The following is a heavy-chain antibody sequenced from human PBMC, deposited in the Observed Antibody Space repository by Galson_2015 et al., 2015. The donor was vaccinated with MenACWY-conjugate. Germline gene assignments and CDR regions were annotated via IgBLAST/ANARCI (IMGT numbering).Heavy chain of an antibody. CDR2: INPKSGGA. CDR3: ARTRSIAPSGAHFEY. CDR1: GYTFPDYY. Sequence: SVKVSCKGSGYTFPDYYIHWVRQAPGQGLAWMGWINPKSGGAKFSQKLQGWVTLTSDTSINTAYMELSRLKSDDTAIYYCARTRSIAPSGAHFEYSGQGTLITVSS. J-gene: IGHJ4*02. V-gene: IGHV1-2*04. D-gene: IGHD6-6*01.